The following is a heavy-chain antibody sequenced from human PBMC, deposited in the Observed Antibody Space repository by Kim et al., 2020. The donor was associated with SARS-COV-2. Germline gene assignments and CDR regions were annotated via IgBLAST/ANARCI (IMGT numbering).Heavy chain of an antibody. D-gene: IGHD3-16*01. J-gene: IGHJ4*02. CDR3: ARAGGGGPFDY. Sequence: ASVKVSCKASGYTFTGYYIHWVRQAPGQRLEWMAWINANSGATDYAQKFQGRVTVTRDTSVTTAYMELSRLRSDDTAVYYCARAGGGGPFDYWGQGTLVTVSS. CDR2: INANSGAT. CDR1: GYTFTGYY. V-gene: IGHV1-2*02.